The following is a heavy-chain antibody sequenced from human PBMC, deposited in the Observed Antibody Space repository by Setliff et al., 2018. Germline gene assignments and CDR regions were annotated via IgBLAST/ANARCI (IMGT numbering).Heavy chain of an antibody. CDR2: IRSRDDGGAT. Sequence: GGSLRLSCAASGLTFSHACMTWVRQSPGKGLEWVGRIRSRDDGGATDNAAPVKGRFTFSRDDTKNTLYLQMNNLKTEATATYYCTSAKLERRAGHHYYMDVWGKGTTVTVSS. CDR3: TSAKLERRAGHHYYMDV. D-gene: IGHD1-1*01. CDR1: GLTFSHAC. J-gene: IGHJ6*03. V-gene: IGHV3-15*01.